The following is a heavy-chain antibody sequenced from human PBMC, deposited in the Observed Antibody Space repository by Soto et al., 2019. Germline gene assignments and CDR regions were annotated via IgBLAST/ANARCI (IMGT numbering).Heavy chain of an antibody. D-gene: IGHD1-1*01. J-gene: IGHJ6*02. V-gene: IGHV1-3*01. CDR1: GYTFTSYA. CDR2: INAGNGNT. Sequence: ASVKVSCKASGYTFTSYAMHWVRQAPGQRLEWMGWINAGNGNTKYSQKFQGRVTITRDTSASTAYMELSSLRSEDTAVYYCARDRDWNRYYYYGMDVWGQGTTVTVSS. CDR3: ARDRDWNRYYYYGMDV.